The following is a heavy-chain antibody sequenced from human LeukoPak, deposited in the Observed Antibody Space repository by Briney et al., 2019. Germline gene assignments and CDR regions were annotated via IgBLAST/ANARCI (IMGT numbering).Heavy chain of an antibody. CDR3: ARDRPLGTRDVFDV. V-gene: IGHV4-59*01. Sequence: PSETLSLTCTVSGGSISGDFWSWIRQSPGKGLEWIGYIHYTGSTNYNPSLKSRVTISVDTSKSQFSLRLTSVTAADTAVYYCARDRPLGTRDVFDVWGQGTMVIVSS. D-gene: IGHD2-2*01. CDR1: GGSISGDF. J-gene: IGHJ3*01. CDR2: IHYTGST.